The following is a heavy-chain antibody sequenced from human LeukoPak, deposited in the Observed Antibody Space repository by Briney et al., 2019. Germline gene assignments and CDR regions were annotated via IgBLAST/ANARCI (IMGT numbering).Heavy chain of an antibody. D-gene: IGHD1-26*01. CDR1: GFTFSNYA. Sequence: GGSLRLSCAASGFTFSNYAMAWVRQAPGKGLEWVSGLSGSGINTFYTDSLKGRFTISRDNPKNTLYLHMNSLRAEDTAVYYCATEKGDSPDYWGQGTLVTVSS. J-gene: IGHJ4*02. CDR2: LSGSGINT. CDR3: ATEKGDSPDY. V-gene: IGHV3-23*01.